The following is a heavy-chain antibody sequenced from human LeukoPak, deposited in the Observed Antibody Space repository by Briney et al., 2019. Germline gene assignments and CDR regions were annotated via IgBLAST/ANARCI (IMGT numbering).Heavy chain of an antibody. Sequence: PSETLSLTCTVSGGSIGGNSYWSWIRQPPGKGPEWIGHISNSGSTYYSPSLLSRVTISLDTSKNQFSLKLSSVTAADTAVYYCARERFFLDPWGQGTLVTVSS. V-gene: IGHV4-61*01. CDR3: ARERFFLDP. CDR1: GGSIGGNSY. J-gene: IGHJ5*02. CDR2: ISNSGST. D-gene: IGHD3-3*01.